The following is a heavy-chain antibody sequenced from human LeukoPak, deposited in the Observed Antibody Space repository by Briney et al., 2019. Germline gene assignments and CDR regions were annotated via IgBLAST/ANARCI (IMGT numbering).Heavy chain of an antibody. CDR3: GRDRPTGYYDY. D-gene: IGHD3-9*01. CDR2: IYTSGST. Sequence: SETLSLTCTVSGGSISTYYWSWIRQPAGKGLEWIGRIYTSGSTNYSPSLKTRVTISVDTSKNQFSLKLTSVTAADTAVYYCGRDRPTGYYDYWGQGILDTVSS. J-gene: IGHJ4*02. V-gene: IGHV4-4*07. CDR1: GGSISTYY.